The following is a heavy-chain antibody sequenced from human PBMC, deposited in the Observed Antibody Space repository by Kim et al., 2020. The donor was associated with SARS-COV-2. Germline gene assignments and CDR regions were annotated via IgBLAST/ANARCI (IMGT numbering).Heavy chain of an antibody. Sequence: SETLSLTCAVYGGSFSGYYWSWIRQPPGKGLEWIGEINHSGSTNYNPSLKSRVTISVDTSKNQFSLKLSSVTAADTAVYYCARSHGYDSSGYYYAGPNYFDYWGQGTLSPSPQ. CDR3: ARSHGYDSSGYYYAGPNYFDY. J-gene: IGHJ4*02. V-gene: IGHV4-34*01. D-gene: IGHD3-22*01. CDR2: INHSGST. CDR1: GGSFSGYY.